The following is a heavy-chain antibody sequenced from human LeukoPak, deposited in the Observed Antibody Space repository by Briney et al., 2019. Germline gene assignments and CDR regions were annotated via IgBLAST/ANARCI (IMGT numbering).Heavy chain of an antibody. Sequence: SETLSLTCTVSGGSISSYYWSWIRQPPGKGLEWIGYIHYSGSTNYNPSLKSRVTISVDTSKNQFSLKLSSVTAADTAVYYCARVTPYYYDSSGYVSGGNFDYWGQGTLVTVSS. D-gene: IGHD3-22*01. J-gene: IGHJ4*02. CDR2: IHYSGST. V-gene: IGHV4-59*01. CDR3: ARVTPYYYDSSGYVSGGNFDY. CDR1: GGSISSYY.